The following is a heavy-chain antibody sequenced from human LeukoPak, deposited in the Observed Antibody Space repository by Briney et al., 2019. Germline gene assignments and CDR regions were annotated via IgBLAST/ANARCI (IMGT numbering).Heavy chain of an antibody. D-gene: IGHD1-26*01. J-gene: IGHJ3*02. Sequence: GESLKISCKGSGYSSTSYWIGWVRQMPGKGLEWMGIIYPGDSDTRYSPSFQGQVTISADKSISTAYLQWSSLKASDTAMYYCARHRDSGSRLDAFDIWGQGTMVTVSS. CDR3: ARHRDSGSRLDAFDI. V-gene: IGHV5-51*01. CDR2: IYPGDSDT. CDR1: GYSSTSYW.